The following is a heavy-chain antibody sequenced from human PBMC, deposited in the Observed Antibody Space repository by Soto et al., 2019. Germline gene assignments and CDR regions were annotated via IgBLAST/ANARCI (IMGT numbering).Heavy chain of an antibody. CDR1: GFTFSSYG. D-gene: IGHD5-18*01. V-gene: IGHV3-33*01. CDR3: ARDGDLRGDSYGLDY. J-gene: IGHJ4*02. CDR2: IWYDGSNK. Sequence: GGSLRLSCAASGFTFSSYGMHWVRQAPGKGLEWVAVIWYDGSNKYYADSVKGRFTISRDNSKNTLYLQMNSLRAEDTAVYYCARDGDLRGDSYGLDYWGQGTLVTVSS.